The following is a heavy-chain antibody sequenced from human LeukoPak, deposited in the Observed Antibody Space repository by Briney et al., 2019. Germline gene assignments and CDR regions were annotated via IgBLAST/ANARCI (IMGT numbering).Heavy chain of an antibody. D-gene: IGHD1-26*01. J-gene: IGHJ3*02. CDR2: IYYSGST. CDR3: ARDLGSYFVSAFDI. CDR1: GGSINSSSYY. Sequence: SETLSLTCTVSGGSINSSSYYWGWIRQPPGKGLEWIGIIYYSGSTYYNPSLKSRVTISVDTSKNQFSLKLSSVTAADTAVYCCARDLGSYFVSAFDIWGQGTMVTVSS. V-gene: IGHV4-39*07.